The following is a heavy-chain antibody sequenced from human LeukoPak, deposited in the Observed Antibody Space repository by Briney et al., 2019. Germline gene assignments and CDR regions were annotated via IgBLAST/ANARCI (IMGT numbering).Heavy chain of an antibody. Sequence: ASVKVSCKASGYTFTGYYMHWVRQAPGQGLEWMGRINPNSGGTNYAQKFQGRVTMTRDTSISTAYMELSRLRSDDTAVYYCARDSVVTTDPAFYIWGQGTMVTVSS. CDR1: GYTFTGYY. CDR3: ARDSVVTTDPAFYI. V-gene: IGHV1-2*06. D-gene: IGHD2-21*02. CDR2: INPNSGGT. J-gene: IGHJ3*02.